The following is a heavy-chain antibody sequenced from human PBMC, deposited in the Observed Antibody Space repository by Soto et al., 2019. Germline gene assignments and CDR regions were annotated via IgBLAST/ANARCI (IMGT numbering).Heavy chain of an antibody. Sequence: GVSLRLSWAASGFTFSSYGMHWILQAPGKGLEWVAVIWYDGSNKYFADSVKGRFTISRDNSKNTLYLQMDSLRAEDTAVYYYARDYHNYFDYWGQGTLVTAPQ. J-gene: IGHJ4*02. CDR1: GFTFSSYG. CDR3: ARDYHNYFDY. D-gene: IGHD3-16*02. CDR2: IWYDGSNK. V-gene: IGHV3-33*01.